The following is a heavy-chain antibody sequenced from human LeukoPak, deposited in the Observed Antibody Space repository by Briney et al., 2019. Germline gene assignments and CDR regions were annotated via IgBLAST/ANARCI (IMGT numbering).Heavy chain of an antibody. CDR1: GFTFSNAW. D-gene: IGHD6-25*01. J-gene: IGHJ5*02. CDR2: IKQDGSEK. CDR3: ARALLGSGDWFDP. Sequence: PGGSLRLSCAASGFTFSNAWMSWVRQAPGKGLEWVANIKQDGSEKYYVDSVKGRFTISRDNAKNSLYLQMNSLRAEDTAVYYCARALLGSGDWFDPWGQGTLVTVSS. V-gene: IGHV3-7*01.